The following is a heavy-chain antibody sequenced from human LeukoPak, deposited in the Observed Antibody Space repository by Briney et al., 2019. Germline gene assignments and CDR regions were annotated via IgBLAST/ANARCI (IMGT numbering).Heavy chain of an antibody. Sequence: PGRSLRLSCAASGFTFSSYAMHWVRQAPGKGLEWVSYISSSSSTIYYADSVKGRFTISRGNAKNSLYLQMNSLRAEDTAVYYCARGVPGNWGQGTLVTVSS. CDR2: ISSSSSTI. CDR3: ARGVPGN. CDR1: GFTFSSYA. D-gene: IGHD3-10*01. J-gene: IGHJ4*02. V-gene: IGHV3-48*01.